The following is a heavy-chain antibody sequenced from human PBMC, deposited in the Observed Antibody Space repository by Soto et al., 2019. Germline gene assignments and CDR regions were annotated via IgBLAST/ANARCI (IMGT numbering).Heavy chain of an antibody. CDR2: ISGSGGST. CDR1: GFTFSSYA. J-gene: IGHJ6*02. V-gene: IGHV3-23*01. Sequence: PGGFLRLSCAASGFTFSSYAMSWVRQAPGKGLEWVSAISGSGGSTYYAASVKGRFTISRDNSKNTLYLQMNSLRAEDTAVYYCAKAFPRGYSISWYYYYGMDVWGQGTTVTVSS. CDR3: AKAFPRGYSISWYYYYGMDV. D-gene: IGHD6-13*01.